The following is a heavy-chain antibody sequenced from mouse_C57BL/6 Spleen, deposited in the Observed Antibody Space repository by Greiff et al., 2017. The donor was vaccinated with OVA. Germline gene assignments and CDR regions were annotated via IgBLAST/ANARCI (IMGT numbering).Heavy chain of an antibody. J-gene: IGHJ3*01. CDR1: GFTFSSYA. Sequence: EVQRVESGEGLVKPGGSLKLSCAASGFTFSSYAMSWVRQTPEKRLEWVAYISSGGDYIYYADTVKGRFTISRDNARNTLYLQMSSLKSEDTAMYYCTRDQDYGSLFAYWGQGTLVTVSA. D-gene: IGHD1-1*01. CDR2: ISSGGDYI. V-gene: IGHV5-9-1*02. CDR3: TRDQDYGSLFAY.